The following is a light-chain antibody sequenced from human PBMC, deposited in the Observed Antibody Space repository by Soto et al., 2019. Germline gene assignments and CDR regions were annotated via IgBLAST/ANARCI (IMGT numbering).Light chain of an antibody. V-gene: IGKV1-17*03. Sequence: DIQMTQSPSAMSASVGDRVTITCRASQDISNYLAWFQQKPGTVPKRLIYAASSLQSGVPSRVSGSGSGTEFSRTISNLQPEDFATYYCLQHSDYPRTFGQGTKVEIK. J-gene: IGKJ2*01. CDR2: AAS. CDR1: QDISNY. CDR3: LQHSDYPRT.